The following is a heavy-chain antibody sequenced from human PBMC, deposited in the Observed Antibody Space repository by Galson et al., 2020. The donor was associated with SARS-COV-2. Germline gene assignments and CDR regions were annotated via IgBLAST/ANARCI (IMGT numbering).Heavy chain of an antibody. Sequence: GESLKISCAASGFTFSSYGMHWVRQAPGKGLEWVAVISYDGSNKYYADSVKGRFTISRDNSKNTLYLQMNSLRVEDTAVYYCARPYSGSHYGWFDPWGQGTLVTVSS. V-gene: IGHV3-30*03. CDR1: GFTFSSYG. CDR2: ISYDGSNK. J-gene: IGHJ5*02. CDR3: ARPYSGSHYGWFDP. D-gene: IGHD1-26*01.